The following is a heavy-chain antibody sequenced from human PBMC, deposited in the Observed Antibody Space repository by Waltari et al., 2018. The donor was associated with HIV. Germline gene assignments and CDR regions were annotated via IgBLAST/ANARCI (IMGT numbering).Heavy chain of an antibody. CDR2: IGSDGYNK. V-gene: IGHV3-33*06. Sequence: QVYLMESGGGVVQPGGSLKLSCAASGFTFSSYGMHWVRQAPGKGLEWVSVIGSDGYNKFYADSVRGRFTFSRDNSKYTLYLQMNSLRAEDTALYYCVKERGPFNGFDIWGQGTMVTVSS. CDR1: GFTFSSYG. D-gene: IGHD3-16*01. J-gene: IGHJ3*02. CDR3: VKERGPFNGFDI.